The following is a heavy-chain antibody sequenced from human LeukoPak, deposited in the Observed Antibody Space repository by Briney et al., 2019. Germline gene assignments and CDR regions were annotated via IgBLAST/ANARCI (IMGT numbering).Heavy chain of an antibody. J-gene: IGHJ5*02. Sequence: GGSLRLSCAAPGFTFSSYAMSWVRQAPGKGLEWVSAISGSGGSTYYADSVKGRFTISRDNSKNTLYLQMNSLRAEDTAVYYCAKDSCSSTSCYISGFFDPWGQGTLVTVSS. D-gene: IGHD2-2*02. CDR2: ISGSGGST. CDR1: GFTFSSYA. V-gene: IGHV3-23*01. CDR3: AKDSCSSTSCYISGFFDP.